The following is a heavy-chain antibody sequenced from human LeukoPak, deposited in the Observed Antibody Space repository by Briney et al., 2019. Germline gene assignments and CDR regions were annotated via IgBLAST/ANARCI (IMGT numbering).Heavy chain of an antibody. CDR2: ISSSSSTI. CDR3: ARGRLSSSWYLGAFDI. CDR1: GFTFSSYS. D-gene: IGHD6-13*01. V-gene: IGHV3-48*04. Sequence: PGGSLRLSCAASGFTFSSYSLNWVRQAPGKGLEWVSYISSSSSTIYYADSVKGRFTISRDNAKNSLYLQMNSLRAEDTAVYYCARGRLSSSWYLGAFDIWGQGTMVTVSS. J-gene: IGHJ3*02.